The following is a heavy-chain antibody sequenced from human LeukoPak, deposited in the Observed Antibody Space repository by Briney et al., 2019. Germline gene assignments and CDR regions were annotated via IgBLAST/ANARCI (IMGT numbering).Heavy chain of an antibody. CDR1: GYTFTSYG. D-gene: IGHD6-13*01. J-gene: IGHJ5*02. Sequence: GASVKVSCKASGYTFTSYGISWVRLAPGQGLEWMGWISAYNGNTNYAQKLQGRVTMTTDTSTSTAYMELRSLRSDDTAVYYCARVCSSSWYGGVYNWFDPWGQGTLVTVSS. CDR2: ISAYNGNT. V-gene: IGHV1-18*01. CDR3: ARVCSSSWYGGVYNWFDP.